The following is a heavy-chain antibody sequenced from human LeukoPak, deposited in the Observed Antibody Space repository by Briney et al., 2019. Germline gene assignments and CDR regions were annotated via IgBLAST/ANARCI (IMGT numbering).Heavy chain of an antibody. CDR3: SKLLRGCSGYGMSNWFDP. Sequence: PGGSLRLSCAASGFTFSDYYMSWVRQAPGKGLEWVGRIRSKTDGGTTDYAAPVKGRFSISRDDSKNTLYLQMNSLKTEDTAVYYCSKLLRGCSGYGMSNWFDPWGQGTLVTVSS. J-gene: IGHJ5*02. CDR1: GFTFSDYY. D-gene: IGHD5-12*01. CDR2: IRSKTDGGTT. V-gene: IGHV3-15*01.